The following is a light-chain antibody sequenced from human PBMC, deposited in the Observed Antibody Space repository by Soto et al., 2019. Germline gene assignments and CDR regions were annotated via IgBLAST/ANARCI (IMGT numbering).Light chain of an antibody. CDR1: QTISSW. V-gene: IGKV1-5*01. CDR2: GAS. CDR3: QHIDTFRLT. Sequence: DIQMTQSPSTLSGSVGDRVAITCRASQTISSWLAWYQQKPGKAPKRLIYGASSWPSGVPSRFSGSGSGTEFTLTVTSLQPEDFAPYYCQHIDTFRLTFGGGTKVDIK. J-gene: IGKJ4*01.